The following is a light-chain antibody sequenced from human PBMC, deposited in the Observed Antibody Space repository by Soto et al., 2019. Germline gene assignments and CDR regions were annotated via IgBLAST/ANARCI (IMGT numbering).Light chain of an antibody. Sequence: QAVLTQPASVSGSPGQSITISCTGTSSDDGSYNLVSWYQQYPGKAPKLMIYEGSKRPSGVSNRFSGSKSGNTASLTISGLQADDEADYYCCSYVGSSTGVFGGGTKLTVL. V-gene: IGLV2-23*01. J-gene: IGLJ3*02. CDR2: EGS. CDR3: CSYVGSSTGV. CDR1: SSDDGSYNL.